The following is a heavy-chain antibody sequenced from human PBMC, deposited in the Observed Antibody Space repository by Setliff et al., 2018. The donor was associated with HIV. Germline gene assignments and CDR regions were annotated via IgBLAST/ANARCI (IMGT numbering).Heavy chain of an antibody. CDR3: TGRRYDFWSGYSDDAFDI. CDR2: IKSKSDGGTT. D-gene: IGHD3-3*01. J-gene: IGHJ3*02. V-gene: IGHV3-15*01. Sequence: GGSLRLSCAASGFTFNNAWMSWVRQAPGKGLEWVGHIKSKSDGGTTDYAAPVRGRFTIFRDDSKNTAYLQMNSLKTEDTAVYYCTGRRYDFWSGYSDDAFDIWGQGTMVTVSS. CDR1: GFTFNNAW.